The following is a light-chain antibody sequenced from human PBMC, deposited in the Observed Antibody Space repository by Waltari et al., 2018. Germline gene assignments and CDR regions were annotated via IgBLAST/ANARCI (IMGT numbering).Light chain of an antibody. CDR2: GSS. J-gene: IGLJ3*02. CDR1: GPNIGARSD. V-gene: IGLV1-40*01. Sequence: QSVLTQPPSVSGAQGQRVPISCTGSGPNIGARSDVHWYQQLPRAAPKLLIYGSSTRPLGVPDRFFGSTSGTSASLAITGLQAEDEADYYCQSYDTSLSVVFGGGTKLTVL. CDR3: QSYDTSLSVV.